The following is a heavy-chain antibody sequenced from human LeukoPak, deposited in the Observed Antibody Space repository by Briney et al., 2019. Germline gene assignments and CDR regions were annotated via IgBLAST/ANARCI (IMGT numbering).Heavy chain of an antibody. J-gene: IGHJ4*02. CDR3: AKDDGSSTSWAFDY. V-gene: IGHV3-30*02. Sequence: GGSLRLSCAASGFTFSSYGMHWVRQAPGKGLEGVAFIRYDGSNKYYADSAKGRFTISRDNSKNTLYLQMNSLRAEDTAVYYCAKDDGSSTSWAFDYWGQGTLVTVSS. CDR2: IRYDGSNK. D-gene: IGHD2-2*01. CDR1: GFTFSSYG.